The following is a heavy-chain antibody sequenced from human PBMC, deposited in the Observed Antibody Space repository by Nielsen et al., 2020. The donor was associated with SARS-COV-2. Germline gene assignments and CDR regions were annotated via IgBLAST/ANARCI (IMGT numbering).Heavy chain of an antibody. CDR1: GGSFSGYF. CDR3: ARAPLVIVPTARLFDS. J-gene: IGHJ4*02. CDR2: INHSGDT. Sequence: SETLSLTCAVYGGSFSGYFWSWIRQPPGKGLEWIGEINHSGDTNYNPSLKSRVTISVDTSKNQFSLDLSSVTAADTAVYYCARAPLVIVPTARLFDSWGPGTLVTVSS. D-gene: IGHD2/OR15-2a*01. V-gene: IGHV4-34*01.